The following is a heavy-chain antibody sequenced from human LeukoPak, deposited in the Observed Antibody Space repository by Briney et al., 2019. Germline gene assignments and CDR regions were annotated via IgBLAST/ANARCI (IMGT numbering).Heavy chain of an antibody. D-gene: IGHD6-19*01. J-gene: IGHJ6*03. Sequence: GGSLRLSCAASGFTFDDYAMHWVRHAPGKGLEWVSGISWNSGSIGYADSVKGRFTISRDNAKNSLYLQMNSLRAEDTALYYCAKDFTSGWYYMDVWGKGTTVTISS. CDR2: ISWNSGSI. V-gene: IGHV3-9*01. CDR3: AKDFTSGWYYMDV. CDR1: GFTFDDYA.